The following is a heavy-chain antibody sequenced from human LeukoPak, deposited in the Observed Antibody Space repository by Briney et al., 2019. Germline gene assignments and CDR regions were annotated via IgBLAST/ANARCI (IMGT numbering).Heavy chain of an antibody. Sequence: SETLPLTCTVSGGSISSGSYYWSWIRQPAGKGLEWIGRIYTSGSTNYNPSLKSRVTISVDTSKNQFSLKLSSVTAADTAVYYCARDWDWNDDLDYWGQGTLVTVSS. D-gene: IGHD1-1*01. CDR2: IYTSGST. V-gene: IGHV4-61*02. CDR3: ARDWDWNDDLDY. CDR1: GGSISSGSYY. J-gene: IGHJ4*02.